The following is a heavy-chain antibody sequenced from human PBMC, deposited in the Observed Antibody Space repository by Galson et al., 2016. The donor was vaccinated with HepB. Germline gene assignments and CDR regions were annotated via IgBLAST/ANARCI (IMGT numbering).Heavy chain of an antibody. D-gene: IGHD6-13*01. J-gene: IGHJ4*02. CDR3: AKRIGAGGQFDY. CDR2: ISITVSST. V-gene: IGHV3-23*01. CDR1: GFTFSSYA. Sequence: SLRLSCAASGFTFSSYAMSWVRQAPGKGLEWVSAISITVSSTYYADSVKGRFTISRDNSKNTLYLQMNTLRSEDTATYYCAKRIGAGGQFDYWGQGTLVTVSS.